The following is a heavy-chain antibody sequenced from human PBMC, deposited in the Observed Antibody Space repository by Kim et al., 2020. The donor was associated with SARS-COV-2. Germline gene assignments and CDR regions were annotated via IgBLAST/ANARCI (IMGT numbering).Heavy chain of an antibody. V-gene: IGHV3-74*01. CDR3: ARVDKVGAAAGGGYYYYYGMDV. CDR2: INSDGSST. D-gene: IGHD6-13*01. J-gene: IGHJ6*02. CDR1: GFTFSSYW. Sequence: GGSLRLSCAASGFTFSSYWMHWVRQAPGKGLVWVSRINSDGSSTSYADSVKGRFTISRDNAKNTLYLQMNSLRAEDTAVYYCARVDKVGAAAGGGYYYYYGMDVWGQGTTVTVSS.